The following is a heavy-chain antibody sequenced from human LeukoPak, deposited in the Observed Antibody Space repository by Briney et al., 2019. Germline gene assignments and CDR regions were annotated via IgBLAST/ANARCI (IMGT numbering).Heavy chain of an antibody. CDR1: GYTFTGYY. CDR3: ARGVFAPNNYYYYYYMDV. CDR2: INPNSGGT. D-gene: IGHD2-8*01. J-gene: IGHJ6*03. Sequence: ASVKVSCKASGYTFTGYYMHWVRQAPGQGLELRGWINPNSGGTNYAQKFQGRVTMTRDTSISTAYMELSRLRSDDTAVYYCARGVFAPNNYYYYYYMDVWGKGTTVTVSS. V-gene: IGHV1-2*02.